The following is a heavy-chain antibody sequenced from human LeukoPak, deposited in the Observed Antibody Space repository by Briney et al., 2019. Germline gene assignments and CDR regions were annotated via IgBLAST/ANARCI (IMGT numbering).Heavy chain of an antibody. J-gene: IGHJ3*02. CDR3: VKGYCSSTSCEGVVFDI. D-gene: IGHD2-2*01. V-gene: IGHV3-74*01. Sequence: PGGSLRLSCAASGFTFSHHWMHWVRQAPGKGLVWVSRINSDGSSTSYADSVKGRFTISRDNAKNTLYLQMNSLRAEDTAVYYCVKGYCSSTSCEGVVFDIWGQGTMVTVSS. CDR1: GFTFSHHW. CDR2: INSDGSST.